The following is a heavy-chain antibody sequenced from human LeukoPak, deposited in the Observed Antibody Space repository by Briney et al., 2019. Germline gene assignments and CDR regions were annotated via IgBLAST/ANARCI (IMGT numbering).Heavy chain of an antibody. J-gene: IGHJ4*02. CDR3: ARDVPHLYYYESSGYYAY. Sequence: ASVKVSCKASGYTFTGYYMHWVRQAPGQGLEWMGWINPNSGGTNYAQKFQGRVTMTRDTSIRTAYMELSRLRSDDTAVYYCARDVPHLYYYESSGYYAYWGQGTLVTVSS. CDR1: GYTFTGYY. CDR2: INPNSGGT. D-gene: IGHD3-22*01. V-gene: IGHV1-2*02.